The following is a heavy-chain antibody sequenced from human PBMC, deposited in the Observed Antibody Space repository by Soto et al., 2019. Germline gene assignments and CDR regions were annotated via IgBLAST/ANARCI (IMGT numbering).Heavy chain of an antibody. CDR3: ARGRVRLLGLGELSSSYYYMDV. CDR2: INHSGST. CDR1: GGSFSGYY. V-gene: IGHV4-34*01. Sequence: QVQLHQWGAGLLKPSETLSLTCAVHGGSFSGYYWSWLRQPPGKRLEWIGEINHSGSTKYNPSLKSRVTISLDTSKNQFSLTRSSGTSAETAVYYWARGRVRLLGLGELSSSYYYMDVWGKETTVTVSS. D-gene: IGHD3-10*01. J-gene: IGHJ6*03.